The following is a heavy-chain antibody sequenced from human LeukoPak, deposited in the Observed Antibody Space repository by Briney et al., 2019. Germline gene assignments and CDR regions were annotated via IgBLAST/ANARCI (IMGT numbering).Heavy chain of an antibody. CDR2: IYSSGST. J-gene: IGHJ5*02. CDR3: ARQMELLNWFDP. V-gene: IGHV4-39*01. CDR1: GDSISRSYYY. D-gene: IGHD1-26*01. Sequence: PSQTLSLTCTVSGDSISRSYYYWAWIRQPPGEGLEWIGTIYSSGSTNYNSSLKSRVTISADTSKNQFSLRLSSVTAADTAVYFCARQMELLNWFDPWAREPWSPSPQ.